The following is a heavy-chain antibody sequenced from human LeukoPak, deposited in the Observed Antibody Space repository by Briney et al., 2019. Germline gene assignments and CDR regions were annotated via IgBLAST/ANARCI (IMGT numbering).Heavy chain of an antibody. Sequence: NPSETLSLTCTVSGGSISSYYWSWIRQPAGKGLEWIGRIYTSGSTNYNPSLKSRVTMSVDTSKNQFSLKLSSVTAADTAVYYCASSTYYYDSSGYYYSWYFDLWGRGTLVTVSS. D-gene: IGHD3-22*01. CDR3: ASSTYYYDSSGYYYSWYFDL. J-gene: IGHJ2*01. CDR2: IYTSGST. CDR1: GGSISSYY. V-gene: IGHV4-4*07.